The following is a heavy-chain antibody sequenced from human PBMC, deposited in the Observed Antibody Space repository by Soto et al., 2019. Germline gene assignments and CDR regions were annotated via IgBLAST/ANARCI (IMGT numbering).Heavy chain of an antibody. CDR2: IVVGSGNT. Sequence: SVKVSCKASGFTFTSSAVQWVRQARGQRLEWIGWIVVGSGNTNYAQKFQERVTITRDMSTSTAYMGLSSLRSEDTAVYYCAAAPPDYYDSSGYYPTYWGQGTLVTVSS. J-gene: IGHJ4*02. CDR3: AAAPPDYYDSSGYYPTY. V-gene: IGHV1-58*01. CDR1: GFTFTSSA. D-gene: IGHD3-22*01.